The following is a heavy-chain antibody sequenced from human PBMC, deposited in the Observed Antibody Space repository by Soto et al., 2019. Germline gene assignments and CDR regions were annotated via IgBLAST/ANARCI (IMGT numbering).Heavy chain of an antibody. CDR1: VGSIISGGYY. J-gene: IGHJ6*02. CDR3: ARDSLMATARTARQYFGLDV. CDR2: IYYSGNT. V-gene: IGHV4-31*03. D-gene: IGHD5-18*01. Sequence: KPSETLSLTCTVSVGSIISGGYYWSWVRQNPRSGLEWIRNIYYSGNTYYNPSLKSRLTISVDTSKNQFSLNLSSVTAADTAVYYCARDSLMATARTARQYFGLDVWGQGNTVTVSS.